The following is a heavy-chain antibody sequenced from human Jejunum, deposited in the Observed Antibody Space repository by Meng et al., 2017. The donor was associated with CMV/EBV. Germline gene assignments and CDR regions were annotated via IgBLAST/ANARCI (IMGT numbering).Heavy chain of an antibody. CDR3: ARDNGGKYNRGWYDALDI. CDR1: FRTYW. J-gene: IGHJ3*02. V-gene: IGHV3-7*01. Sequence: FRTYWMPWVRQAPGKGLEWVANIREDGSEQYHVDSMKGRFTISRDNAENSLYLQMNSLRAEDTAVYYCARDNGGKYNRGWYDALDIWGQGTMVTVS. D-gene: IGHD6-19*01. CDR2: IREDGSEQ.